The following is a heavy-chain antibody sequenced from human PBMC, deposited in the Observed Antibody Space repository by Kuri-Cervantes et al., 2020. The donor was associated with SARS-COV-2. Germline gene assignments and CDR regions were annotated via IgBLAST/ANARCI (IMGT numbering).Heavy chain of an antibody. CDR3: ARVVLSSGWGVDY. J-gene: IGHJ4*02. CDR2: IYYSGSA. D-gene: IGHD6-19*01. CDR1: GGSLSNYY. Sequence: SETLSLTCTVSGGSLSNYYWSWIRQPPGKGLEWIGYIYYSGSANYNPSLKSRVTISVDTSKNQFSLKLSSVTAADTAVYYCARVVLSSGWGVDYWGQGTLVTVTS. V-gene: IGHV4-59*08.